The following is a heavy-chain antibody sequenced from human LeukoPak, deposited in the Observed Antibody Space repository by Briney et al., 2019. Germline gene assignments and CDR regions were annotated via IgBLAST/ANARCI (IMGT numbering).Heavy chain of an antibody. J-gene: IGHJ4*02. V-gene: IGHV1-2*06. CDR3: ARGLVVPAAPDY. CDR2: INPNSGGT. Sequence: ASVKLSCKASGSTFTGYYMHWVPQAPGQGLEWMGRINPNSGGTTYSQKFQGRVTMTRDTSISTAYLELSRLRSDDTAVYYCARGLVVPAAPDYWGQGTLVTVSS. CDR1: GSTFTGYY. D-gene: IGHD2-2*01.